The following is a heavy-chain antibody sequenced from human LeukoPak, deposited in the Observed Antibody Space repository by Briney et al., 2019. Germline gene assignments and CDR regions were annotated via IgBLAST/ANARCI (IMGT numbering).Heavy chain of an antibody. D-gene: IGHD4-11*01. J-gene: IGHJ3*01. CDR1: GASMSSFTDY. CDR3: TRVSNSLSFDF. V-gene: IGHV4-39*07. CDR2: IFSSGST. Sequence: SETLSLTCTVSGASMSSFTDYWGWIRQPPGQGLEWVGHIFSSGSTYYNPSLNSRLTISLDTSKNQFSMKLNSVIAADTAVYYCTRVSNSLSFDFWGQGTMVTVSS.